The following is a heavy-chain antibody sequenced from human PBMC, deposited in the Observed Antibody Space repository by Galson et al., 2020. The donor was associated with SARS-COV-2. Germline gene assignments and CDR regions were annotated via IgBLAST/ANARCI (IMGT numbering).Heavy chain of an antibody. CDR2: ISYDGSNK. CDR3: ARDQSPPYDFWSGYPGTLGYYYYGMDV. D-gene: IGHD3-3*01. J-gene: IGHJ6*02. V-gene: IGHV3-30-3*01. CDR1: GFTFSSYA. Sequence: GGSLRLSCAASGFTFSSYAMHWVRQAPGKGLEWVAVISYDGSNKYYADSVKGRFTISRDNSKNTLYLQMNSLRAEDTAVYYCARDQSPPYDFWSGYPGTLGYYYYGMDVWGQGTTVTVSS.